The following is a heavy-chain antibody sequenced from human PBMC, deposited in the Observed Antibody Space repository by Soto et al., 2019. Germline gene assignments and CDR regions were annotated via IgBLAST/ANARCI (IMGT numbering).Heavy chain of an antibody. Sequence: QVQLVESGGGVVQPGGSLRLSCAASGFSFSSYGMHWVRQAPGKGLEWVAVIWNDSSNKLYPDSVRGRFTISRDNSKSTLFLQMNSLRAEDTAVYYCATSNWNFFDSWGQGALVTVSS. CDR1: GFSFSSYG. J-gene: IGHJ4*02. V-gene: IGHV3-33*03. D-gene: IGHD1-20*01. CDR2: IWNDSSNK. CDR3: ATSNWNFFDS.